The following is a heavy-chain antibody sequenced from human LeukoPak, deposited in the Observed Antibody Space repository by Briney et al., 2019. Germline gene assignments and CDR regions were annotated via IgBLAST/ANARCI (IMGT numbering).Heavy chain of an antibody. Sequence: SVKVSCKASGGTFSSYAISWVRQAPGQGLEWMGRIIPIFGTSNYAQKFQGRVTISTDESTSTAYLELSSLRSEDTAVHYCARDPPHIYYDSSGYHFDYWGQGTLVTVHS. CDR3: ARDPPHIYYDSSGYHFDY. J-gene: IGHJ4*02. D-gene: IGHD3-22*01. CDR2: IIPIFGTS. V-gene: IGHV1-69*05. CDR1: GGTFSSYA.